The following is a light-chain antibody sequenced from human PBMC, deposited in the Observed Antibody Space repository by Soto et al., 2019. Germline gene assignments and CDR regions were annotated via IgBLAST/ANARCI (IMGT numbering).Light chain of an antibody. Sequence: DFQMTQSPSSLSASVGDRVTITCRASQDIGTFLNWYQQKPGKPPNLLIYAASNLLSGVSSRFRGSGSGTDCTLTISSLQPEEFANYYCQQSYSTPQITFGPGTKVDMK. V-gene: IGKV1-39*01. CDR1: QDIGTF. J-gene: IGKJ3*01. CDR2: AAS. CDR3: QQSYSTPQIT.